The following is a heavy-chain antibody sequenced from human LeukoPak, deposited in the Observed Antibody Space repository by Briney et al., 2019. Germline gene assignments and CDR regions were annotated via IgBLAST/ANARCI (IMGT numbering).Heavy chain of an antibody. CDR1: GFTYRDYY. Sequence: GGSLRLSCAASGFTYRDYYMRWIRQAPGKGLEWVAYITSSGNDIYYADSVKGRFTISRDNAKNALFLRMNSLRVEDTATYYWASDMVATAGDFWGQGTLVSVSS. J-gene: IGHJ4*02. V-gene: IGHV3-11*01. D-gene: IGHD5-12*01. CDR3: ASDMVATAGDF. CDR2: ITSSGNDI.